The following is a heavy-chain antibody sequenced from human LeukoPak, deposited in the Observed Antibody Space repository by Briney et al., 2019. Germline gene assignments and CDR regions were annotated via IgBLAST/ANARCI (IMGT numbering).Heavy chain of an antibody. V-gene: IGHV4-59*01. CDR1: GGSICSYY. D-gene: IGHD6-19*01. J-gene: IGHJ4*02. Sequence: SETLSLTCTVSGGSICSYYWSWIRQPPGKGLEWIGSIYYSGNTNYNPSLKSRVTISVDTSNNQFSLKLSSVTAADTAVYYCARVKYRDQSSGWYRYFDYWGQGTLVTVSS. CDR3: ARVKYRDQSSGWYRYFDY. CDR2: IYYSGNT.